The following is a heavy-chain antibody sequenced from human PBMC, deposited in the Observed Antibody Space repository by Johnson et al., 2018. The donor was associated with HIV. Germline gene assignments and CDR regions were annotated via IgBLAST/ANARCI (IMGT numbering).Heavy chain of an antibody. CDR2: INWNGGST. CDR1: GFTFDDYG. CDR3: ARGYYDMSGYSPVAGAVDI. J-gene: IGHJ3*02. D-gene: IGHD3-22*01. V-gene: IGHV3-20*04. Sequence: VQLVESGGGVVRPGGSLRLSCAASGFTFDDYGMSWVRQAPGKGLEWVSGINWNGGSTGYADSVKGRFTISRDNAQNSLYLQMNSLRAEETDLYYCARGYYDMSGYSPVAGAVDIWGQGTMVTVSS.